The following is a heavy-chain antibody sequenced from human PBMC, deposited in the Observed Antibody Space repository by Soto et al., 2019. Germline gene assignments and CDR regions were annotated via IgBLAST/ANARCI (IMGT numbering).Heavy chain of an antibody. CDR2: IYWDDDE. J-gene: IGHJ4*02. Sequence: QITVKESGPTQVKPTQTLTLTCSFSGFSLNTDGEGVGWVRQPPGEALEWLALIYWDDDERYSPSLKTRLTITKDPSKNQVVLIMTNMDPVDTATYYCAHSRNLITEDAQVGDFDYWGQGTLVTVSS. D-gene: IGHD3-10*01. V-gene: IGHV2-5*02. CDR1: GFSLNTDGEG. CDR3: AHSRNLITEDAQVGDFDY.